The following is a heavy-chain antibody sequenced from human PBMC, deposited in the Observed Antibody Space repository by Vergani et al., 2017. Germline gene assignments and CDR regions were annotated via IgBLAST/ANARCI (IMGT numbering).Heavy chain of an antibody. Sequence: QVQLQESGPGLVKPSETLSLTCTVSGGSISSYSWSWIRQPPGKGLEWIGYIYYSGSTNYNPSLKSRVTISVDTSKNQFSLKLSSVTAADTAVYYCARGGSSGFDPWGQGTLVTVSS. CDR2: IYYSGST. CDR3: ARGGSSGFDP. V-gene: IGHV4-59*01. D-gene: IGHD6-19*01. J-gene: IGHJ5*02. CDR1: GGSISSYS.